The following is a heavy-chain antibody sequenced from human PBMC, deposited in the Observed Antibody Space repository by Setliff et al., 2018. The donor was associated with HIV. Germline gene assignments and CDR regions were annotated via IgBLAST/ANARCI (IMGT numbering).Heavy chain of an antibody. Sequence: SVKVSCKASVDTFRSHAIGWVRQAPGRGLEWMGGIIPVLGIADSAQKFQGRVTITADKSTNTMYMEMTSLTSEDTAVYYCAGPRGDEACESWGQGTMVTVSS. J-gene: IGHJ3*02. CDR2: IIPVLGIA. D-gene: IGHD3-10*01. CDR1: VDTFRSHA. CDR3: AGPRGDEACES. V-gene: IGHV1-69*10.